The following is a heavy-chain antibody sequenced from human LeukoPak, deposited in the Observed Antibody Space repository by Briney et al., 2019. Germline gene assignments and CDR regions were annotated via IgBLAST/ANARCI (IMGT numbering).Heavy chain of an antibody. CDR1: GGAFSSYA. CDR2: IIPIFGTA. CDR3: ATFMVRGVTDFDY. Sequence: SVKVSCKASGGAFSSYAISWVRQAPGQGLEWMGGIIPIFGTANYAQKFQGRVTITAHESTSTAYMELSSLRSEDTAVYYCATFMVRGVTDFDYWGQGTLVTVSS. J-gene: IGHJ4*02. V-gene: IGHV1-69*13. D-gene: IGHD3-10*01.